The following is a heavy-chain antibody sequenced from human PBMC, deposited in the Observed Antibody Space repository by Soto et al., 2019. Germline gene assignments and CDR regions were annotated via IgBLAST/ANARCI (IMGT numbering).Heavy chain of an antibody. V-gene: IGHV3-73*02. CDR3: TTTPTCSGGSCYRHDAFDI. CDR2: IRGKANSYAT. Sequence: EVQLVESGGGLVQPGGSLKLSCAASGFTFSGSAMHWVRQASGKGLEWVGRIRGKANSYATAYAASVKGRFTISRDDSKNTAYLQRNSLKTEDMAVYYCTTTPTCSGGSCYRHDAFDIWGQGTMVTVSS. CDR1: GFTFSGSA. D-gene: IGHD2-15*01. J-gene: IGHJ3*02.